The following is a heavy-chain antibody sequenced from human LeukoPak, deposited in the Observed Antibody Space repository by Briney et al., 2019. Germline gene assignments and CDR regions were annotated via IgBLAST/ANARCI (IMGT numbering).Heavy chain of an antibody. CDR3: AREHGLEGMDV. CDR1: GFTVSSNY. Sequence: PGGSLRLSCAASGFTVSSNYMNWVRQAPGKGLEWVSVIYSGGSTYYADSVKGRFTISRDNSKNTLYLQMNSLRAEDTAVYYCAREHGLEGMDVWGQGTTVTVSS. J-gene: IGHJ6*02. CDR2: IYSGGST. V-gene: IGHV3-53*01. D-gene: IGHD3-3*01.